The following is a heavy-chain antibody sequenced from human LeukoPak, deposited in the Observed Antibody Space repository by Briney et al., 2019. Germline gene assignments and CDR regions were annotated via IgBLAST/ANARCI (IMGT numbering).Heavy chain of an antibody. CDR2: ISYDGSNK. CDR3: ARDRPVAGTGDY. V-gene: IGHV3-30*03. J-gene: IGHJ4*02. D-gene: IGHD6-19*01. Sequence: PGGSLRLSCAASGFTFSSYGMHWVRQAPGKGLEWVAVISYDGSNKYYTGSVKGRFTISRDNAKNSLYLQMNSLRAEDTAVYYCARDRPVAGTGDYWGQGTLVTVSS. CDR1: GFTFSSYG.